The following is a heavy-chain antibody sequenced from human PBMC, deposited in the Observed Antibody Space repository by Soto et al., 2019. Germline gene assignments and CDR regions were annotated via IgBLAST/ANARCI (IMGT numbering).Heavy chain of an antibody. CDR2: IYYSGST. CDR1: GGSFSPNY. J-gene: IGHJ4*02. V-gene: IGHV4-59*08. Sequence: SETLSLTCNVSGGSFSPNYWSWIRQPPGKGLEWVGYIYYSGSTNYNPSLKSQVTISVDTSKNQFPLKLSSVTAADTAVYYCARHPTVTEYYFDYWGQGTLVTVSS. D-gene: IGHD4-17*01. CDR3: ARHPTVTEYYFDY.